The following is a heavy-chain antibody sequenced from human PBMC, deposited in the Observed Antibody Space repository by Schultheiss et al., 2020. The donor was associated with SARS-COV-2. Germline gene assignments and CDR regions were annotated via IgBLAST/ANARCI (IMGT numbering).Heavy chain of an antibody. J-gene: IGHJ4*02. V-gene: IGHV3-30-3*01. CDR1: GFTFSSYA. CDR3: AREDSHRNYFDY. CDR2: ISYDGSNK. D-gene: IGHD1-14*01. Sequence: GGSLRLSCAASGFTFSSYAMHWVRQAPGKGLEWVAVISYDGSNKYYADSVKGRFTISRDNSKNTLYLQMNSLRAEDTAVYYCAREDSHRNYFDYWGQGTLVTVSS.